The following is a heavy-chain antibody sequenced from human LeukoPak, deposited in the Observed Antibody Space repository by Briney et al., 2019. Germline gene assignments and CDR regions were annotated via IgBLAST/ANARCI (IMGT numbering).Heavy chain of an antibody. Sequence: GGSLRLSCGASGFTFSSYEMNWVREARGKGREGGSYISSSGRTIYYADSVRGRFTISRDNAKNSLYLQMNSLRAEDTAVYYCAREGYCSSTSCYIGPYFDYWGQGTLVTVSS. CDR1: GFTFSSYE. CDR2: ISSSGRTI. CDR3: AREGYCSSTSCYIGPYFDY. J-gene: IGHJ4*02. D-gene: IGHD2-2*01. V-gene: IGHV3-48*03.